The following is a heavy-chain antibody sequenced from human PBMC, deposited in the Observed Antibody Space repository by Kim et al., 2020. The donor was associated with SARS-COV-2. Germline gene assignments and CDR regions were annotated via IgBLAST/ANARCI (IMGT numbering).Heavy chain of an antibody. D-gene: IGHD1-1*01. J-gene: IGHJ4*02. V-gene: IGHV4-59*01. CDR3: ARENTAGSFYFEF. Sequence: NPSLRRRATISVDTSKNQVPLKLTSVAAADTAVYYCARENTAGSFYFEFWGQGILVTVSS.